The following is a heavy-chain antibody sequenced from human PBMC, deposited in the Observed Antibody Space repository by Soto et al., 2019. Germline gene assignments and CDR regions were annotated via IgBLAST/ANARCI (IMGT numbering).Heavy chain of an antibody. Sequence: ASVKVSCKASGYTFTGYYMHWVRQAPGQGLEWMGWINPNSGGTNYAQKFQGWVTMTRDTSISTAYMELSRLRSDDTAVYYCARERIPIPIFGVVTPTAGYYGMDV. V-gene: IGHV1-2*04. CDR3: ARERIPIPIFGVVTPTAGYYGMDV. D-gene: IGHD3-3*01. J-gene: IGHJ6*01. CDR2: INPNSGGT. CDR1: GYTFTGYY.